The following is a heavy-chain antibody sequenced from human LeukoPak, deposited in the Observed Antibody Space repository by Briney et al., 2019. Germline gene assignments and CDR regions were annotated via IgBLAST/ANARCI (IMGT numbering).Heavy chain of an antibody. Sequence: PSQTLSLTCTVSGGSISSGDYCWSWIRQPPGKGLEWIAYMYYSGSTYYNPSLKSRVTMSADTSKNQLSLKLSSVTAADTAVYYCARPYYYDSRIDPWGQGILVTVSS. CDR1: GGSISSGDYC. CDR3: ARPYYYDSRIDP. CDR2: MYYSGST. D-gene: IGHD3-22*01. V-gene: IGHV4-30-4*01. J-gene: IGHJ5*02.